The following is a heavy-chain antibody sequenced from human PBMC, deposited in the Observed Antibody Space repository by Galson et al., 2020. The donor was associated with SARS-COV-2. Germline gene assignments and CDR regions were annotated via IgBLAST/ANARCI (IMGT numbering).Heavy chain of an antibody. Sequence: GGSLRLSCAASGFTFSSYAMHWVRQAPGKGLERVAVISYDGSNKYYADSVKGRFTISRDNSKNTLYLQMNSLRAEDTAVYYCARVYSGSYSGYFGYWGHGTLVTVSS. V-gene: IGHV3-30*04. CDR3: ARVYSGSYSGYFGY. CDR2: ISYDGSNK. CDR1: GFTFSSYA. D-gene: IGHD1-26*01. J-gene: IGHJ4*01.